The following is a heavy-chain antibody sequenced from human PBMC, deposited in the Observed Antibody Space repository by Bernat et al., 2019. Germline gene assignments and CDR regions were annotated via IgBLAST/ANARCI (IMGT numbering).Heavy chain of an antibody. CDR2: ISYDGSNK. CDR3: ARDSRPPYYYDSSGYYSQIY. Sequence: QVQLVESGGGVVQPGRSLRLSCAASGFTFSSYAMHWVRQAPGKGLEWVAVISYDGSNKYYADSVKGRFTISRDNSKNTLYLQMNSLRAEDTAVYYCARDSRPPYYYDSSGYYSQIYWGQGTLVTVSS. V-gene: IGHV3-30-3*01. CDR1: GFTFSSYA. D-gene: IGHD3-22*01. J-gene: IGHJ4*02.